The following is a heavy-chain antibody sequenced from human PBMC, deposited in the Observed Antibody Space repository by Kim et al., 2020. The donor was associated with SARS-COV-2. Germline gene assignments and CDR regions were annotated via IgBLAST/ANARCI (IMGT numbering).Heavy chain of an antibody. J-gene: IGHJ4*02. V-gene: IGHV3-30*02. D-gene: IGHD3-3*01. CDR3: AKEAGDFWSRFNYAFDY. Sequence: SVKGRFTNSRDNSQNIIYLEMNSLRGEDTAVYYCAKEAGDFWSRFNYAFDYWGQGTLVTVSS.